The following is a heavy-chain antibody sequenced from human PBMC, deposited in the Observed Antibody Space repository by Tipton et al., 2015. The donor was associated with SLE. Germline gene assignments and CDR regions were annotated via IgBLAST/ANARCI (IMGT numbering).Heavy chain of an antibody. D-gene: IGHD3-22*01. Sequence: GSLRLSCAASGFTISDNNMNWIRQAPGKGLEWVSVLYRSGSTYYTDSVKGRFTISRDDSKNTLYLQMNSLRAEDTAVYFCVKDMDDYDYSCWGRFGTWGQGTLVTVTS. V-gene: IGHV3-53*05. J-gene: IGHJ5*02. CDR3: VKDMDDYDYSCWGRFGT. CDR1: GFTISDNN. CDR2: LYRSGST.